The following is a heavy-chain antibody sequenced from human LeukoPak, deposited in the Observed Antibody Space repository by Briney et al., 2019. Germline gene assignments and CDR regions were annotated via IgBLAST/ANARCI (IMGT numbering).Heavy chain of an antibody. CDR1: RFTLEDYA. V-gene: IGHV3-20*01. CDR3: ARGVSASDPSGVDAFDL. J-gene: IGHJ3*01. CDR2: INWSGSST. D-gene: IGHD2-15*01. Sequence: GGSLRLSCAASRFTLEDYATSWVRNTPEKGLEWVAGINWSGSSTGYADSVKGRFPVSRDNAKNSLSLEMNSLRVEDTALYHCARGVSASDPSGVDAFDLWGQGSLVTVSS.